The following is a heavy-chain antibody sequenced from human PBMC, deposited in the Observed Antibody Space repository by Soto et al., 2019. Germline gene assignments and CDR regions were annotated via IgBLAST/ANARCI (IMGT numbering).Heavy chain of an antibody. CDR2: ISYDGSNK. Sequence: QVQLVESGGGVVQPGRSLRLSCAASGFTFSSYAMHWVRQAPGKGLEWVAVISYDGSNKYYADSVKGRFTISRDNSKNTLYLQMNSLRAEDTAVYYCARDLEQLGDYWGQETLVTVSS. CDR3: ARDLEQLGDY. CDR1: GFTFSSYA. J-gene: IGHJ4*02. V-gene: IGHV3-30-3*01. D-gene: IGHD6-13*01.